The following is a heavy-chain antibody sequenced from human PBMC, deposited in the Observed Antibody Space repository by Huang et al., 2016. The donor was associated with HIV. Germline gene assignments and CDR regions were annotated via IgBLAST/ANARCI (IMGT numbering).Heavy chain of an antibody. J-gene: IGHJ3*02. V-gene: IGHV4-34*01. D-gene: IGHD5-12*01. CDR1: GGSFSGHY. CDR2: INHSGST. Sequence: QVQLQQWGAGLLKPSETLSLTCAVYGGSFSGHYWTWIRQPPGKGLEWIGEINHSGSTNYTPALKSRVTISVDTSKNQFSLQLTSVTAADSAVYYCARGGMGRWLQWKTFDIWGQGTMVTVSS. CDR3: ARGGMGRWLQWKTFDI.